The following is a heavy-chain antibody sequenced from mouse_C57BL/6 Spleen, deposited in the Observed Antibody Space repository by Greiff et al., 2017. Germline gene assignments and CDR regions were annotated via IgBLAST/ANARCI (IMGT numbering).Heavy chain of an antibody. CDR1: GYTFTDYE. CDR3: TSEVAY. J-gene: IGHJ3*01. V-gene: IGHV1-15*01. Sequence: SGAELVRPGASVTLSCKASGYTFTDYEMHWVKQTPVHGLEWIGAIDPETGGTAYNQKFKGKAILTADKSSSTAYMELRSLTSEDSAVYYCTSEVAYWGQGTLVTVSA. CDR2: IDPETGGT.